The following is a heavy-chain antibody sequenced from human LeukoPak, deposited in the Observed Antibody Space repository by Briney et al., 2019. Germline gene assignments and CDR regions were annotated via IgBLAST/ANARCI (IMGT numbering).Heavy chain of an antibody. V-gene: IGHV4-39*07. CDR2: IYYSGST. CDR1: GVSISSSGFY. J-gene: IGHJ4*02. Sequence: SETLSLTCSVSGVSISSSGFYWGWIRQPPGKGLEWIGSIYYSGSTYYNPSLKSRVTISVDRSKNQFSLKLSSVTAADTAVYYCARVGHDFWSGYYIDYWGQGTLVTVSS. D-gene: IGHD3-3*01. CDR3: ARVGHDFWSGYYIDY.